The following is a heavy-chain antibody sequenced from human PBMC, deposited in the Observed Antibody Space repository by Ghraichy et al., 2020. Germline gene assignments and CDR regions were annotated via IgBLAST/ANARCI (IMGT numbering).Heavy chain of an antibody. J-gene: IGHJ2*01. V-gene: IGHV3-74*01. D-gene: IGHD3-10*01. CDR3: ARGGYYGWGMRYFEL. CDR1: GFTFSSYW. Sequence: GGSLRLSCAASGFTFSSYWMHWVRQAPGKGLVWVSRIKSDGSTTNYADSVKGRFTISRDNAKNTLFLQMNSLGAEDMAVYYCARGGYYGWGMRYFELWGRGTPVTVSS. CDR2: IKSDGSTT.